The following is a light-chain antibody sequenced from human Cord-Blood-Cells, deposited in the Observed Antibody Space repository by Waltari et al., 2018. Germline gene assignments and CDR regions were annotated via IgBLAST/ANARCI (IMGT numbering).Light chain of an antibody. Sequence: QSALTQPPSVSGSPGQSVTISCTGTSSDVGSYNRVSWYQQPPATAPKLMIYEVSNRPSGVPDRFSGSKSGNTASLTISGLQAEDEADYYCSSYTSSSTYVFGTGTKVTVL. V-gene: IGLV2-18*02. CDR2: EVS. CDR3: SSYTSSSTYV. J-gene: IGLJ1*01. CDR1: SSDVGSYNR.